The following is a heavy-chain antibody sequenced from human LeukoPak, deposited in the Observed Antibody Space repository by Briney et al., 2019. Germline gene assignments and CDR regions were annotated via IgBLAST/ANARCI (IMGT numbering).Heavy chain of an antibody. Sequence: ASVKVSCKTSGYTFTSSGITWVQQAPGQGLEWMGWISTYNGYSKYAQNLQGRVTMTADTSTSTAYMELSSLRSDDTAVYYCAKNSSGGYSDYWGQGTLVTVSS. D-gene: IGHD6-19*01. V-gene: IGHV1-18*01. J-gene: IGHJ4*02. CDR2: ISTYNGYS. CDR3: AKNSSGGYSDY. CDR1: GYTFTSSG.